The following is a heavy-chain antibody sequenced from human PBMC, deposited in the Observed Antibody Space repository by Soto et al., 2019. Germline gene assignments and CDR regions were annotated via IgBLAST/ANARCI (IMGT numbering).Heavy chain of an antibody. CDR2: ISAYNGNT. J-gene: IGHJ6*02. V-gene: IGHV1-18*01. Sequence: ASVKVSCKASGYTFTSYGISWVRQAPGQGLEWMGWISAYNGNTNYAQKLQGRVTMTTDTSTSTAYMELRSLRSDDTAVYYCARDWALAAPRNYCYYGMHVGGQGTSVTVSS. CDR1: GYTFTSYG. CDR3: ARDWALAAPRNYCYYGMHV. D-gene: IGHD6-6*01.